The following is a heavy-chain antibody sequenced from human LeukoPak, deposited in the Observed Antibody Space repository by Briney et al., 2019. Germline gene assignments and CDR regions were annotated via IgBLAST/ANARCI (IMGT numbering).Heavy chain of an antibody. J-gene: IGHJ4*02. Sequence: QPGGSLRLSCAASGFTFSTYEMNWVRQAPGKGLEWVPYISSSGGTIYYADSVKGRFTISRDNAKNSLYLQMNSLRVEDTAVYYCARARGHAHFDYWGQGTLVTVSS. CDR3: ARARGHAHFDY. CDR2: ISSSGGTI. V-gene: IGHV3-48*03. CDR1: GFTFSTYE. D-gene: IGHD2-15*01.